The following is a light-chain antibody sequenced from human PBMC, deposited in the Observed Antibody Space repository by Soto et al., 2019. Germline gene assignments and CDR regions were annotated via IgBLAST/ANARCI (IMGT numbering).Light chain of an antibody. V-gene: IGKV1-39*01. CDR2: AAS. Sequence: DIQMTQSPSSLSASVGDRVTITCRASQSIGDNLNWYQLKPGTAPNLLIYAASNLQGGVPSRFSGSGSGTELTPPISNRQPADFVSYFCQQSFNTPPTFGGGTKVEIQ. CDR1: QSIGDN. J-gene: IGKJ4*01. CDR3: QQSFNTPPT.